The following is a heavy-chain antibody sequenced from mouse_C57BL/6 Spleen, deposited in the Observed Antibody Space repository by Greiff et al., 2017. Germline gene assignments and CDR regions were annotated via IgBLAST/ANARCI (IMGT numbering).Heavy chain of an antibody. V-gene: IGHV1-54*01. CDR2: IDPASGGT. CDR1: GYAFTSYW. J-gene: IGHJ4*01. Sequence: QVQLQQSGAELVRPGSSVKLSCKASGYAFTSYWIQWVKQRPGQGLEWIGVIDPASGGTNYNQKFKGKATLTADKSSSTAYMQLSSLTSEDSAVYFCARKGTTLAMDYWGQGTSVTVSS. D-gene: IGHD2-1*01. CDR3: ARKGTTLAMDY.